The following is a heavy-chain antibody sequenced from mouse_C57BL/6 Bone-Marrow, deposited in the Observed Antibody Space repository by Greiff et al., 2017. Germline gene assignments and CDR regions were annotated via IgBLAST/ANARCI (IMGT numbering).Heavy chain of an antibody. CDR2: INPNNGGT. J-gene: IGHJ4*01. V-gene: IGHV1-26*01. CDR1: GYTFTDYY. Sequence: VQLQQSGPELVKPGASVKISCKASGYTFTDYYMNWVKQSHGKSLEWIGDINPNNGGTSYNQKFKGKATLTVDKSSSTAYMELRSLTSEDSAVYYCAREGFTTVDYYAMDYWGQGTSGTVSS. CDR3: AREGFTTVDYYAMDY. D-gene: IGHD1-1*01.